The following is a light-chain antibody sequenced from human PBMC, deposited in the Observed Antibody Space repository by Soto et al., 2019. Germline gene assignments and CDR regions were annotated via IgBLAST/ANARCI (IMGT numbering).Light chain of an antibody. V-gene: IGKV3-20*01. Sequence: EIVLTQSPGTLSLSPGERATLSCRASQSVSSSYLAWYQQKPGQAPRLLIYAASSRATGIPDRFSGSGSGTDFTLTISRLEPEDVEVYYCQQYGSSPGLTFGGGTKVEIK. CDR3: QQYGSSPGLT. CDR2: AAS. CDR1: QSVSSSY. J-gene: IGKJ4*01.